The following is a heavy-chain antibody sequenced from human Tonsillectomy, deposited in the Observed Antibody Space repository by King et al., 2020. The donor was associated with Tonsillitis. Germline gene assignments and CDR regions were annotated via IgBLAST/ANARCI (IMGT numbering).Heavy chain of an antibody. D-gene: IGHD3-16*01. CDR2: ISFDGSDK. V-gene: IGHV3-30*18. Sequence: VQLVESGGGVVQPGRSLRLSCAASAFTFSSYGMRWVRQAPGKGLEWVAVISFDGSDKYYADSVKGRFTISRDNSKNTLYLQMNSLRAEDTAVYYCAKDHGGEVLYSSYSYYYGMDAWGQGTTVTVSS. CDR3: AKDHGGEVLYSSYSYYYGMDA. J-gene: IGHJ6*02. CDR1: AFTFSSYG.